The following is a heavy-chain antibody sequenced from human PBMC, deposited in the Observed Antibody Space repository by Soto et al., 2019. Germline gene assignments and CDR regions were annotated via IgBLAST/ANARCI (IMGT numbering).Heavy chain of an antibody. J-gene: IGHJ5*02. Sequence: SETLSLTCTVSGGSISSGGYYWSWIRQHPGKGLEWIGYIYYSGSTYYNPSLKSRVIISVDTSKNQFSLKLSSVTAADTAVYYCAQSSGQQLVLKREGPPNWFDPWGQGTLVTVSS. CDR1: GGSISSGGYY. V-gene: IGHV4-31*03. CDR2: IYYSGST. CDR3: AQSSGQQLVLKREGPPNWFDP. D-gene: IGHD6-13*01.